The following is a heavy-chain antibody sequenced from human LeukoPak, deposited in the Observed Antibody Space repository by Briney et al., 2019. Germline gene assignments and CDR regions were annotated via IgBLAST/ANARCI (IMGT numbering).Heavy chain of an antibody. J-gene: IGHJ6*02. CDR3: ARDPSFSVPYYYYGMDV. Sequence: PGGSLRLSCAASGFSVSDYAMTWIRQSPGKGLEWVSVIYTGGSTYYADSVKSRFTISRDNSKNTLYLQMNSLRAEDTAVYYCARDPSFSVPYYYYGMDVWGQGATVTVSS. CDR1: GFSVSDYA. CDR2: IYTGGST. D-gene: IGHD2/OR15-2a*01. V-gene: IGHV3-53*01.